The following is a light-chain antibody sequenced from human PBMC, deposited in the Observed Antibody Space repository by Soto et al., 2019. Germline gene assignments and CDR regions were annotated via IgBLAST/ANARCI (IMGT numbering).Light chain of an antibody. CDR1: QGVSSY. CDR2: AAS. CDR3: HQYYTYPWT. J-gene: IGKJ1*01. Sequence: AIRMTQSPSSLSASTGDRVTITCRARQGVSSYLAWYQQKPGKAPNLLIYAASTLQSGVPSRFSGSGSGTDFTLTISCLQSEDFATYYCHQYYTYPWTFGQGTKVEIK. V-gene: IGKV1-8*01.